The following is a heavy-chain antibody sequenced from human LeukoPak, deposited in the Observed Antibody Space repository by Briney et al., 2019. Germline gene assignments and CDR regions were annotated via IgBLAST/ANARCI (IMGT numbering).Heavy chain of an antibody. Sequence: GGSLRLSCAASGFTLSNYGMNWVRQAPGKGLEWVAYIASRTTTKKYADSVKGRFSISRDNAENSVFLQMNSLRAEDTAMYYCVRDSSVTTLVPFYFDSWGQGTPVTVSA. J-gene: IGHJ4*02. CDR1: GFTLSNYG. V-gene: IGHV3-48*04. D-gene: IGHD4-17*01. CDR3: VRDSSVTTLVPFYFDS. CDR2: IASRTTTK.